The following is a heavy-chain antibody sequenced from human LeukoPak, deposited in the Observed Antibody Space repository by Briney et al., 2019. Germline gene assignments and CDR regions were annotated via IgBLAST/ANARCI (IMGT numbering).Heavy chain of an antibody. J-gene: IGHJ4*02. Sequence: GGSLRLSCTASGFTFGTFWMHWVRQPPGKGLVWVSRISGDGNTTDYADSVKGRFTISRDNAKNTLYLQMNSLRAEDTAVYYCARDFGGGELLSHLFDYWGQGTLVTVSS. CDR1: GFTFGTFW. D-gene: IGHD1-26*01. CDR2: ISGDGNTT. V-gene: IGHV3-74*01. CDR3: ARDFGGGELLSHLFDY.